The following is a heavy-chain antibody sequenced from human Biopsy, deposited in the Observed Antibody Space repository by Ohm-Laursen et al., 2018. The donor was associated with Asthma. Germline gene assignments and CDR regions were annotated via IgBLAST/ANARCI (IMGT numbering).Heavy chain of an antibody. Sequence: ASVKVSCKASGDSFSNYAISWVRQAPGQGLEWMGRIGPNSGGTNYAQKFLGRVTMTRDTSVNTAFMVLSRLRSDDTAVYYCARIKIRIGAGTDRYFDLWGRGTPVTVSS. CDR2: IGPNSGGT. V-gene: IGHV1-2*06. J-gene: IGHJ2*01. D-gene: IGHD3-16*01. CDR1: GDSFSNYA. CDR3: ARIKIRIGAGTDRYFDL.